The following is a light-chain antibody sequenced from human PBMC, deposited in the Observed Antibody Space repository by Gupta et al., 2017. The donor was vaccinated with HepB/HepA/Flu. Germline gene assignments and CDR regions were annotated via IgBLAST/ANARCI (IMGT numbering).Light chain of an antibody. Sequence: DIQMTQSPSSLSASVGDRVTITCRASQNISIYLNWYQQKPGQAPKLLIYAASRVQSGVPSRCSGSGSGTDFTLTISRLQPEDFASYCCQQRDNTPQACGQGTKVEIK. CDR3: QQRDNTPQA. CDR1: QNISIY. CDR2: AAS. V-gene: IGKV1-39*01. J-gene: IGKJ1*01.